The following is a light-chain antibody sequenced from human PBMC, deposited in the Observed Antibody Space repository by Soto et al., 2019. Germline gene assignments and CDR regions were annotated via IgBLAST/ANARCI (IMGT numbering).Light chain of an antibody. V-gene: IGLV1-40*01. J-gene: IGLJ2*01. CDR1: SSNIGAGYD. Sequence: QSVLKQPPSVSGAPGQRVTISCTGSSSNIGAGYDVHWYQQLPGTAPKLLIYGNSNRPSGVSDRFSGSKSGTSASLAITGLQAEDEADYYCQSYDSMLSGSGVFGGGTKLTVL. CDR3: QSYDSMLSGSGV. CDR2: GNS.